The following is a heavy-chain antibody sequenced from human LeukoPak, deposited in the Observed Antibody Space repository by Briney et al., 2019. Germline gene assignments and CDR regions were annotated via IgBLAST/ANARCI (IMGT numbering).Heavy chain of an antibody. CDR3: AGTTGQLAKNWFDP. V-gene: IGHV4-39*07. CDR1: GGSISSSSYY. J-gene: IGHJ5*02. Sequence: SETLSLTCTVSGGSISSSSYYWGWIRQPPGKGLEWIGSIYYSGSTYYNPSLKSRVTISVDTSKNQFSLKLSSVTAADTAVYYCAGTTGQLAKNWFDPWGQGTLVTVSS. CDR2: IYYSGST. D-gene: IGHD6-13*01.